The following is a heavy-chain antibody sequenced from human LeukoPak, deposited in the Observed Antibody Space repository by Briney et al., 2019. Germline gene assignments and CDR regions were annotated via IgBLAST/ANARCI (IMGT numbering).Heavy chain of an antibody. CDR1: GYSISSGYY. D-gene: IGHD5-12*01. J-gene: IGHJ4*02. V-gene: IGHV4-38-2*01. CDR2: IYHSGST. Sequence: SETLSLTCAVSGYSISSGYYWGWIRQPPGKGLKWIGSIYHSGSTYYNPSLKSRVTISVDTSKNQFSLKLSSVTAADTAVYYCAREGGYSGYLAKGELDYWGQGTLVTVSS. CDR3: AREGGYSGYLAKGELDY.